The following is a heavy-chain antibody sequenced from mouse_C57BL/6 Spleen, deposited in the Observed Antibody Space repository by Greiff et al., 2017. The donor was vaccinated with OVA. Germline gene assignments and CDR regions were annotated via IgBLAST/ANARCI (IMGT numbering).Heavy chain of an antibody. J-gene: IGHJ3*01. CDR2: IYPRSGNT. D-gene: IGHD2-4*01. CDR1: GYTFTSYG. Sequence: QVQLQQSGAELARPGASVKLSCKASGYTFTSYGISWVKQRTGQGLEWIGEIYPRSGNTYYNEKFKGKAPLTSDKSSSTAYMELRILTSEDSAVYVCARGTYDYDGAWFADWGTGTLVTAAA. V-gene: IGHV1-81*01. CDR3: ARGTYDYDGAWFAD.